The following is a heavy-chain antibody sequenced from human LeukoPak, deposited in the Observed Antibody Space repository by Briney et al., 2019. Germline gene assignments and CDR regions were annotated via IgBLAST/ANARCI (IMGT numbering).Heavy chain of an antibody. CDR2: INHSGST. J-gene: IGHJ4*02. V-gene: IGHV4-34*01. CDR3: ARGLYYDFWSGYSHFDY. CDR1: GGSFSGYY. Sequence: PSETLSLTCAVYGGSFSGYYWSWIRQPPGKGLEWIGEINHSGSTNYNPFLKSRVTISVDTSKNQFSLKLSSVTAADTAVYYCARGLYYDFWSGYSHFDYWGQGTLVTVSS. D-gene: IGHD3-3*01.